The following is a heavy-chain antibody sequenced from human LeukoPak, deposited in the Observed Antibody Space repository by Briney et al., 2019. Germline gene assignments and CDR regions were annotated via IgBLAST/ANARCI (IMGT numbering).Heavy chain of an antibody. CDR3: ATSLYSGSYFDY. D-gene: IGHD1-26*01. CDR1: GFTFKTYG. Sequence: GGSLRLSCAASGFTFKTYGMHWVRQAPGKGLDWVAVISYDGSNKYYADSVKGRFTISRDNAKNTLYLQMNSLRAEDTAVYYCATSLYSGSYFDYWGQGTLVTVSS. CDR2: ISYDGSNK. J-gene: IGHJ4*02. V-gene: IGHV3-30*12.